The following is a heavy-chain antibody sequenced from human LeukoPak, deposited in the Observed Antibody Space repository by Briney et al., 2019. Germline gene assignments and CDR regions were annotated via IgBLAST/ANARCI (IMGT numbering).Heavy chain of an antibody. Sequence: PSETLSLTCIVSGDSMTTYYWNWIRQPPGRGLEWIGYIHYNGKTDFNPSLKSRVTISLDTSKNELSLQLKSVTAADTALYYCTTIHGRDSSGWYRFDYWGQGALVSASS. CDR1: GDSMTTYY. CDR3: TTIHGRDSSGWYRFDY. V-gene: IGHV4-59*08. CDR2: IHYNGKT. J-gene: IGHJ4*02. D-gene: IGHD6-19*01.